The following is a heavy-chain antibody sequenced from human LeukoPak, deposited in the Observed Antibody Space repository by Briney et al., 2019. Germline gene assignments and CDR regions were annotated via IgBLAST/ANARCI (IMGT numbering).Heavy chain of an antibody. D-gene: IGHD3-10*01. CDR3: ARYPIYYGWGSTRVFDI. V-gene: IGHV4-34*01. CDR1: GFTFSSYA. J-gene: IGHJ3*02. CDR2: INHSGST. Sequence: GSLRLSCAASGFTFSSYAMSWVRQPPGKGLEWIGEINHSGSTNYNPSLKSRVTISVDTSKNQFSLKLSSVTAADTAVYYCARYPIYYGWGSTRVFDIGGKGTMVTVS.